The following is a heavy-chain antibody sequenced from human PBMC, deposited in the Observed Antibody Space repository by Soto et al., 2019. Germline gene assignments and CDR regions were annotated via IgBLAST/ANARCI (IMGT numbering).Heavy chain of an antibody. CDR2: ISGNGRTT. D-gene: IGHD3-10*01. CDR1: GFIYSSYA. V-gene: IGHV3-23*01. CDR3: ARMSAGGSLYYCYGMDV. J-gene: IGHJ6*02. Sequence: PGGSLRLSCAASGFIYSSYAMSWVRQAPGRGLKWVSTISGNGRTTYYADSVKGRFTISRDNSKNTLYLQMNSLGAEDTAVYYCARMSAGGSLYYCYGMDVWGQGTTVTVSS.